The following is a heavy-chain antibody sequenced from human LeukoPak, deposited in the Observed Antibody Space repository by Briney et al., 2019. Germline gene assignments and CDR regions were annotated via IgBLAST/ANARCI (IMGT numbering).Heavy chain of an antibody. V-gene: IGHV1-69*13. Sequence: ASVKVSCKASGYIFSNYGISWVRQAPGQGLEWMGGIIPIFGTANYAQKFQGRVTITADESTSTAYMELSSLRSEDTAVYYCAREGELRYFDYWGQGTLVTVSS. CDR3: AREGELRYFDY. D-gene: IGHD1-26*01. CDR1: GYIFSNYG. CDR2: IIPIFGTA. J-gene: IGHJ4*02.